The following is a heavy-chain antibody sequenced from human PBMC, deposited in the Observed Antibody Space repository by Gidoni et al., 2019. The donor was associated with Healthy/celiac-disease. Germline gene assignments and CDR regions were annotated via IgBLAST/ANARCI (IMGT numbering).Heavy chain of an antibody. Sequence: QVQLVQSGAEVKKPGSSVKVSCKASGGTFSSYAISWVRQAPGQGLEWMGGIIPIFGTANYAQKFQGRVTITADESTSTAYMELSSLRSEDTAVYYCARDRHYYDSSGYYPWAFDIWGQGTMVTVSS. CDR3: ARDRHYYDSSGYYPWAFDI. CDR1: GGTFSSYA. CDR2: IIPIFGTA. D-gene: IGHD3-22*01. V-gene: IGHV1-69*01. J-gene: IGHJ3*02.